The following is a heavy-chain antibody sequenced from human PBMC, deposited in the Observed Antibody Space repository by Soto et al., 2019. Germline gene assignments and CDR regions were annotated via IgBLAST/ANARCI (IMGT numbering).Heavy chain of an antibody. J-gene: IGHJ6*02. D-gene: IGHD3-3*01. CDR1: GYTFTSYA. CDR3: ASYXASGIYRYDFSRYGMDV. CDR2: IIPIFGTA. Sequence: GAAVKVSCKASGYTFTSYAMHWVRQAPGQRLEWMGGIIPIFGTANYAQKFQGRVTITADKSTSTAYMELSSLRSEDTAVYYCASYXASGIYRYDFSRYGMDVWGQGTTVTVSS. V-gene: IGHV1-69*06.